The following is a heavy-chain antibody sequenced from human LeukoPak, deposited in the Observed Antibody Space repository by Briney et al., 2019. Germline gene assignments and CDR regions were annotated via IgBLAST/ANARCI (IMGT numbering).Heavy chain of an antibody. CDR1: GVSLTGYY. CDR2: ISHSGGS. Sequence: SETLSLTCAVSGVSLTGYYWTWSRQPPGKGLEWIGEISHSGGSNYNAALKSRLTISLDTPKKQISLRLTSVTAADPAVYFCARKHTYFGHVNYQPQLHPWARETLVTVSS. V-gene: IGHV4-34*01. D-gene: IGHD2-2*01. J-gene: IGHJ5*02. CDR3: ARKHTYFGHVNYQPQLHP.